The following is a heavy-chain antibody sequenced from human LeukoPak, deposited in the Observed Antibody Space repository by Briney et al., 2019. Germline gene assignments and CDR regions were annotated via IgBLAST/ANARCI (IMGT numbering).Heavy chain of an antibody. J-gene: IGHJ4*02. Sequence: SETLSLTCAVYGGSFSGYYWSWIRQPPGKGLEWIGEINHSGSTNYNPSLKSRVTISVDTSKNQFSLKLSSVTAADTAVYYCARDILATSIAAPYYWGQGTLVTVSS. V-gene: IGHV4-34*01. CDR3: ARDILATSIAAPYY. D-gene: IGHD6-13*01. CDR2: INHSGST. CDR1: GGSFSGYY.